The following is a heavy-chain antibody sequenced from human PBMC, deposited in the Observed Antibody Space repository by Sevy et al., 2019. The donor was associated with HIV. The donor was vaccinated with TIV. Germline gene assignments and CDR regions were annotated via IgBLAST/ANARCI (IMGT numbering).Heavy chain of an antibody. Sequence: SETLSLTCAVSGGSVSSGIYYWGWIRQPPGKGLEWIGSIYYIGSTDYNPSLKSRVTISVDTSKNQFSLKLSSVTAADTAVYYCARQTSHSKIFGESMIDYWGLGTLVTVSS. J-gene: IGHJ4*02. V-gene: IGHV4-39*01. CDR1: GGSVSSGIYY. CDR3: ARQTSHSKIFGESMIDY. D-gene: IGHD3-3*01. CDR2: IYYIGST.